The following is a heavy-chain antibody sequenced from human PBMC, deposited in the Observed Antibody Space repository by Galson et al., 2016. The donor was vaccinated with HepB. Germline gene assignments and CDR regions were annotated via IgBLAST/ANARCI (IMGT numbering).Heavy chain of an antibody. CDR1: GSTFSSYY. D-gene: IGHD3-10*01. Sequence: SVKVSCKASGSTFSSYYIDWVRQAPGQGLEWMGWISTFNGNTNYAQKFQGRVTLTTDKSTGTAYMELRSLTSDDTAVYYCAWGSSTMVRGVIITCQFDSWGQGALVTVSS. J-gene: IGHJ4*02. CDR2: ISTFNGNT. CDR3: AWGSSTMVRGVIITCQFDS. V-gene: IGHV1-18*01.